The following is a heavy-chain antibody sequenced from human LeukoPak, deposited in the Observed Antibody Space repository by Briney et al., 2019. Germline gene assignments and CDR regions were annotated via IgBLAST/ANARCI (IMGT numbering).Heavy chain of an antibody. CDR3: AKTNWGSDYFDH. J-gene: IGHJ4*02. V-gene: IGHV3-23*01. CDR2: ISGSGGST. D-gene: IGHD7-27*01. Sequence: GGSLRLSCAASGFTFSSYAMSWVRQAPGKGLEWVSAISGSGGSTHYADSVKGRFTISRDNSKNTLYLQMNSLRAEDTAVYYCAKTNWGSDYFDHWGQGTLVTVSS. CDR1: GFTFSSYA.